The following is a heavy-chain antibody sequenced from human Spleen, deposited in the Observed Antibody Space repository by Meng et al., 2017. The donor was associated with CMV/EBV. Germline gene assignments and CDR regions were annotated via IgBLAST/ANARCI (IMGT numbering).Heavy chain of an antibody. CDR2: ISGSAT. D-gene: IGHD3-3*01. CDR1: GFAFSSFA. CDR3: ANPIIYDFWSGDYYYGMDV. V-gene: IGHV3-23*01. J-gene: IGHJ6*02. Sequence: GGSLRLSCAASGFAFSSFAMNWVRQAPGKGLEWVSGISGSATYYADSVKGRFTISRDNSKNTLYLQMNSLRAEDTAVYYCANPIIYDFWSGDYYYGMDVWGQGTTVTVSS.